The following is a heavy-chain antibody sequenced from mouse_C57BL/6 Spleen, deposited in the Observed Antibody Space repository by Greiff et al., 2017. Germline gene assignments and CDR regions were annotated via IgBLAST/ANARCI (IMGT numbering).Heavy chain of an antibody. CDR3: ARDWDRDAMDY. V-gene: IGHV1-81*01. Sequence: VQLQQSGAELARPGASVKLSCTASGYTFTSYGISWVQQRPGQGLEWIGEIYPRSGNSYYNETFKGKDTLTADKSSSTAYMELRSLTSEDSAVYFCARDWDRDAMDYWGQGTSVTVSS. D-gene: IGHD4-1*01. J-gene: IGHJ4*01. CDR1: GYTFTSYG. CDR2: IYPRSGNS.